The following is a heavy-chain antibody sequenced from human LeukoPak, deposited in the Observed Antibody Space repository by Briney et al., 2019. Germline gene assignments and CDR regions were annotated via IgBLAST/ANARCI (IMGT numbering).Heavy chain of an antibody. CDR2: ISGIGGST. CDR1: GFTFSIHG. V-gene: IGHV3-23*01. Sequence: PGGSLRLSCAASGFTFSIHGMNWVRQAPGKGLEWVSAISGIGGSTYYADSVKGRFTISRDNSKNTLYLQMNSLRAEDTAVYYCATPLSGATTGYDYWGQGTLVTVSS. CDR3: ATPLSGATTGYDY. D-gene: IGHD1-26*01. J-gene: IGHJ4*02.